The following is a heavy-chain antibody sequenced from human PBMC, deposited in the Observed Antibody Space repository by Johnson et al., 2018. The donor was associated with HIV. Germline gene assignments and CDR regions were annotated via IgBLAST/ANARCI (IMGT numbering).Heavy chain of an antibody. CDR1: GFTFDDYG. CDR2: VYSGGDT. CDR3: ARAYGDYEDAFDI. V-gene: IGHV3-20*04. J-gene: IGHJ3*02. D-gene: IGHD4-17*01. Sequence: VQLVESGGGVVRPGGSLRLSCAASGFTFDDYGMTWVRQTPGKGLEWVSIVYSGGDTYYADSVKGRFTISRENAKNSLYLQMNSLRAGDTAVYYCARAYGDYEDAFDIWGQGTMVTVSS.